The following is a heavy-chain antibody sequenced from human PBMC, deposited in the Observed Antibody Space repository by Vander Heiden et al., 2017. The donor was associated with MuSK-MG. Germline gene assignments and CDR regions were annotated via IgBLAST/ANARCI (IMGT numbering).Heavy chain of an antibody. CDR3: TRLDWNDISGFSPIT. Sequence: EVQPVESGGGLVQPGGPLNVSCAAFGFTLSGSAVHWVRQVSGKGLEWVGRIRNKANNYAIAYASSVKGRFTVSRDDSENTAYLHMSSLKTEETAIYYCTRLDWNDISGFSPITWGQGTLVTVSS. V-gene: IGHV3-73*02. J-gene: IGHJ5*02. CDR1: GFTLSGSA. D-gene: IGHD3-22*01. CDR2: IRNKANNYAI.